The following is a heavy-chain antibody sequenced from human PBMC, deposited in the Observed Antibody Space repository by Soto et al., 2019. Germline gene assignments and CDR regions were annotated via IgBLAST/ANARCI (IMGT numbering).Heavy chain of an antibody. CDR1: GFTFSDYY. CDR3: ARVRGSDTYYYDSSGYYG. D-gene: IGHD3-22*01. Sequence: PGGSLRPSCAASGFTFSDYYMTWIRQAPGKGLEWVSYISSSSSYTKYADSVKGRFTISRDNAKNSLYLQMNSLRAEDTAVYYCARVRGSDTYYYDSSGYYGWGQGTLVTVSS. V-gene: IGHV3-11*06. J-gene: IGHJ4*02. CDR2: ISSSSSYT.